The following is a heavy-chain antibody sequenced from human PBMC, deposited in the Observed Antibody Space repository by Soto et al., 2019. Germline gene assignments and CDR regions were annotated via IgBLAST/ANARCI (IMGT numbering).Heavy chain of an antibody. J-gene: IGHJ5*02. D-gene: IGHD5-18*01. Sequence: LRLSCAASGFTFSSYGMHWVRQAPGKGLEWVAVISYDGSNKYYADSVKGRFTISRDNSKNTLYLQMNSLRAEDTAVYYCAKDLRGYSYGYGGPNWFDPWGQGTLVTVSS. CDR1: GFTFSSYG. CDR2: ISYDGSNK. CDR3: AKDLRGYSYGYGGPNWFDP. V-gene: IGHV3-30*18.